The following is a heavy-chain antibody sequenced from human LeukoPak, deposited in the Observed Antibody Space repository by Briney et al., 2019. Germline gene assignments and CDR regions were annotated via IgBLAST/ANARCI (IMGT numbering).Heavy chain of an antibody. D-gene: IGHD4-17*01. Sequence: GGSLRLSCAASGFTFSSYVMSWVRQAPGKGLEWDSAVSGSGGSTYYADSMKGRFTISRDNSKNTLYLQMNSLRAEDTALYYCAKGRGSMVTTFDFWGQGTLVTVSS. CDR2: VSGSGGST. CDR3: AKGRGSMVTTFDF. CDR1: GFTFSSYV. J-gene: IGHJ4*02. V-gene: IGHV3-23*01.